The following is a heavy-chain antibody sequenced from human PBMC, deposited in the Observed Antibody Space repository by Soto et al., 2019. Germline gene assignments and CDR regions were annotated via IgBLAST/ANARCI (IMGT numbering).Heavy chain of an antibody. CDR2: ISYDGSNK. Sequence: QVQLVESGGGVVQPGRSLRLSCAASGFTFSSYAMHWVRQAPGKGLEWVAVISYDGSNKYYADSVKGRFTISRDNSKNTLYLQMNSLRAEDTAVYYCARGYRVRGVIIPTDYWGQGTLVTVSS. CDR3: ARGYRVRGVIIPTDY. CDR1: GFTFSSYA. J-gene: IGHJ4*02. V-gene: IGHV3-30-3*01. D-gene: IGHD3-10*01.